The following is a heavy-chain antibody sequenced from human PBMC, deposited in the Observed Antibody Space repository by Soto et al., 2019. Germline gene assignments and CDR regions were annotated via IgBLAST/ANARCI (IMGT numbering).Heavy chain of an antibody. CDR1: GFTFSSYA. CDR3: AKPPVLRFLEWLPPSDAFDI. D-gene: IGHD3-3*01. CDR2: ISGSGGST. Sequence: PGGSLRLSCAASGFTFSSYAMSWVRQAPGKGLEWVSAISGSGGSTYYADSVKGRFTISRDNSKNTLYLQMNSLRAEDTAVYYCAKPPVLRFLEWLPPSDAFDIWGQGTMVTVSS. J-gene: IGHJ3*02. V-gene: IGHV3-23*01.